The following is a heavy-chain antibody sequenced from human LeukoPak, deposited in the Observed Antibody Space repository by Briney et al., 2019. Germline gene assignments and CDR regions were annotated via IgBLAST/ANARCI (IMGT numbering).Heavy chain of an antibody. CDR3: AITSARGTYRFLDY. V-gene: IGHV1-18*01. CDR2: IIPYTGNT. D-gene: IGHD3-16*02. Sequence: GASLKVSFKASGYTFTNYAITWVRQAPGQGLEWMGWIIPYTGNTHFTQTLQGRVTMTTATATSTASMELRDLRSDDTAMYYCAITSARGTYRFLDYWGQGTLVSVSS. CDR1: GYTFTNYA. J-gene: IGHJ4*02.